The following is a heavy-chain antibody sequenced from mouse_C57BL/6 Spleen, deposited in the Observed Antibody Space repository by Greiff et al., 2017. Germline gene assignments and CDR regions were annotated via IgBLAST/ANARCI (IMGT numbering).Heavy chain of an antibody. J-gene: IGHJ3*01. CDR2: ISSGSSTI. Sequence: EVKLVESGGGLVKPGGSLKLSCAASGFTFSDYGMHWVRQAPEKGLEWVAYISSGSSTIYYADTVKGRFTISRDNAKNTLFLQLASLRSEGTAMYYCAGWAFAYWGQGTLVTVSA. CDR1: GFTFSDYG. V-gene: IGHV5-17*01. CDR3: AGWAFAY.